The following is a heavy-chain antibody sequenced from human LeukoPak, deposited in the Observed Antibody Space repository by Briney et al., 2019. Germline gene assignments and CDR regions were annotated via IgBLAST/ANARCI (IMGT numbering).Heavy chain of an antibody. CDR1: GNTFTNYW. V-gene: IGHV5-51*01. J-gene: IGHJ4*02. Sequence: GESLKISCKGSGNTFTNYWIGWVRQLPGKRLEWMGIFYPGGSETRYSPSFQGQVTMSVDKSSSTAYLQWATLKASDTAIYFCARLSTRLLDHWGQGTRVTVSS. CDR3: ARLSTRLLDH. D-gene: IGHD3-3*01. CDR2: FYPGGSET.